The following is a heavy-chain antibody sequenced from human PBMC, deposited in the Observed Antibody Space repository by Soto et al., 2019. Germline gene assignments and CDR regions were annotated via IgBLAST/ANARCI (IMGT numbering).Heavy chain of an antibody. D-gene: IGHD1-26*01. J-gene: IGHJ5*02. CDR3: ARSSGGNFGIIIEGTNCFAP. Sequence: ASVKVSCKAPRDTFTSYSINWGRQAPGQGLEWMGAINPHGGSTAYAQKFKGRVALTRDTSASTVYMEVSSLTSEDTAMYYCARSSGGNFGIIIEGTNCFAPWGQGTLVTVSS. CDR1: RDTFTSYS. CDR2: INPHGGST. V-gene: IGHV1-46*01.